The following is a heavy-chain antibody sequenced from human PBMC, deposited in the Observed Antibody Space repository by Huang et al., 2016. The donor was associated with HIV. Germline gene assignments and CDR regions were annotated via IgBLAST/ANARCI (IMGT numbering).Heavy chain of an antibody. CDR1: GGSFSGYY. V-gene: IGHV4-34*01. Sequence: QVQLQQWGAGLLKPSETLSLTCAVYGGSFSGYYWSWIRQSPGTGLEWIGEIKHSGSTNYNPSRKSRHTISVDTSKNQFSLKLSSGTAADTAVYYCARERMMSWLDDHDAFDIWGQGTMVTVSS. J-gene: IGHJ3*02. D-gene: IGHD1-1*01. CDR3: ARERMMSWLDDHDAFDI. CDR2: IKHSGST.